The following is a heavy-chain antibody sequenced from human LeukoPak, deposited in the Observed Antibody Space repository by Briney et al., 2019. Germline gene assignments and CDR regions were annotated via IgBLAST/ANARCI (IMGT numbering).Heavy chain of an antibody. Sequence: ASVKVSCKASGYTFIIYYIHWVRQAPGQGHEWMGIINPSGGSTSYAQKFQGRGTMTRDISTSTVYMELSSLRAEDTTVYYCARSLTDAFDIWGQGTMVTVSS. V-gene: IGHV1-46*01. CDR3: ARSLTDAFDI. CDR1: GYTFIIYY. D-gene: IGHD4/OR15-4a*01. J-gene: IGHJ3*02. CDR2: INPSGGST.